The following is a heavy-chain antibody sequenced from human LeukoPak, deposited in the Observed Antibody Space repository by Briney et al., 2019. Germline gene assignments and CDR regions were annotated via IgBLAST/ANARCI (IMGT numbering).Heavy chain of an antibody. CDR1: GFTFSSYA. CDR3: AKERGVVVVASYGPPDY. J-gene: IGHJ4*02. D-gene: IGHD2-15*01. CDR2: ISGSGGST. Sequence: PGGSLRLSCAASGFTFSSYAMSWGRQAPGKGLEWVSAISGSGGSTYYADPVKGRCTISRDNSKKTMYLQMNSLRAEDTAVYYCAKERGVVVVASYGPPDYWGQGTLVTVSS. V-gene: IGHV3-23*01.